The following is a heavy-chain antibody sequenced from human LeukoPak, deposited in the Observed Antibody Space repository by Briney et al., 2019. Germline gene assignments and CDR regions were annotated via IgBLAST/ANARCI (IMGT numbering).Heavy chain of an antibody. Sequence: KPSETLSLTCTVSGGSISSYYWSWIRQPPGKGLEWIGYIYHSGSTNYNPSLKSRVTISVDTSKNQFSLKLNSVTAADTAVYHCARHGTGYFGSGSSYYGMDVWGQGPRSPSP. CDR2: IYHSGST. D-gene: IGHD3-10*01. V-gene: IGHV4-59*08. J-gene: IGHJ6*02. CDR3: ARHGTGYFGSGSSYYGMDV. CDR1: GGSISSYY.